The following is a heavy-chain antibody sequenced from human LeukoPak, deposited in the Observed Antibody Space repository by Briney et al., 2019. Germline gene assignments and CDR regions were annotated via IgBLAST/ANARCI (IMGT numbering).Heavy chain of an antibody. Sequence: ASVKVSCKVSGYTLIELSMHWVRQAPGKGLEWMGSFDPEDGETINAQNFQGGVTMTEDTSTDTPYMEVHTLRSRDTPVYMCAADVDTATFDYWGQGTLVTVSS. J-gene: IGHJ4*02. CDR3: AADVDTATFDY. V-gene: IGHV1-24*01. CDR1: GYTLIELS. D-gene: IGHD5-18*01. CDR2: FDPEDGET.